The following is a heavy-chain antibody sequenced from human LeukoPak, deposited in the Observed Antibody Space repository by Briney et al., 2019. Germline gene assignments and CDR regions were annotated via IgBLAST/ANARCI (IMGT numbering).Heavy chain of an antibody. CDR2: INPSGGST. V-gene: IGHV1-46*01. CDR1: GDTFTSYY. Sequence: ASVKVSCKASGDTFTSYYMHWVRQAPGQGLEWMGIINPSGGSTSYAQKFQGRVTMTRDMSTSTVYMELSSLRSEDTAVYYCARDSTGDNYFDYWGQGTLVTVSS. CDR3: ARDSTGDNYFDY. J-gene: IGHJ4*02. D-gene: IGHD2-21*02.